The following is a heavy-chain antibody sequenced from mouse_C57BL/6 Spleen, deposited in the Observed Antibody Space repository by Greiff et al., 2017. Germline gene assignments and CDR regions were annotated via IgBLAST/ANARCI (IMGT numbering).Heavy chain of an antibody. CDR1: GFTFSDYY. V-gene: IGHV5-16*01. CDR3: ARDSDLDAMDY. CDR2: INYDGSST. Sequence: EVKLVESEGGLVQPGSSMKLSCTASGFTFSDYYMAWVRQVPEKGLEWVANINYDGSSTYYLDSLKSRFIISRDNEKNILYLQMSSLKSEDTATYYCARDSDLDAMDYWGQGTSVTVSS. J-gene: IGHJ4*01.